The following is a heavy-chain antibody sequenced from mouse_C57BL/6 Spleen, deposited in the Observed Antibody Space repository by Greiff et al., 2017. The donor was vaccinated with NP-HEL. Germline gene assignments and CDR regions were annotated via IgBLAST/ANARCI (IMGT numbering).Heavy chain of an antibody. CDR2: ISYDGSN. D-gene: IGHD1-1*01. CDR1: GYSITSGYY. J-gene: IGHJ2*01. CDR3: ASWPKYGRDFDY. V-gene: IGHV3-6*01. Sequence: ESGPGLVKPSQSLSLTCSVTGYSITSGYYWNWIRQFPGNKLEWMGYISYDGSNNYNPSLKNRISITRDTSKNQFFLKLNSVTTEDTATYYCASWPKYGRDFDYWGQGTTLTVSS.